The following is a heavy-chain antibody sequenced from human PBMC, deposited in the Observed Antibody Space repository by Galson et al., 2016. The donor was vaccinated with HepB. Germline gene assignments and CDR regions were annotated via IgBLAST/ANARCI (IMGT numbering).Heavy chain of an antibody. J-gene: IGHJ6*02. CDR2: ISYDGSNK. V-gene: IGHV3-30*18. D-gene: IGHD5-24*01. CDR1: GFTFSTYG. Sequence: SLRLSCAASGFTFSTYGMHWVRQAPGKGLDWVAVISYDGSNKYYADSVKGRFTISRDNSKNTVYLQMNSLRAEDTAVYYCAKDGGDGYNFPYYYGMDVWGQGTTVTVSS. CDR3: AKDGGDGYNFPYYYGMDV.